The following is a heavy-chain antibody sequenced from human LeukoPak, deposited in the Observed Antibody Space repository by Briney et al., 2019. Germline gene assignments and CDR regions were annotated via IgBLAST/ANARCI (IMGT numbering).Heavy chain of an antibody. CDR3: ARESAYDFWSAYNWFDP. CDR2: IKQDGSEK. D-gene: IGHD3-3*01. V-gene: IGHV3-7*01. CDR1: GFTFSSYW. J-gene: IGHJ5*02. Sequence: PGGSLRLSCAASGFTFSSYWMSWVRQAPGKGLEWVANIKQDGSEKYYVDSVKGRFTISRDNAKNSLYLQMNSLRAEDTAVYYCARESAYDFWSAYNWFDPWGQEPWSPSPQ.